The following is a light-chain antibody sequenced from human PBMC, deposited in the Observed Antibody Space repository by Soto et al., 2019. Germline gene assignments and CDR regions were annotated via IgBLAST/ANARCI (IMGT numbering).Light chain of an antibody. CDR2: GAS. J-gene: IGKJ3*01. CDR1: QSVNLN. CDR3: HQYNSWPRGT. V-gene: IGKV3-15*01. Sequence: EIMMRHSPGTLSVSPGEEATLSCTASQSVNLNLPWYKQKPGQPPRLLLYGASTRATGIPVRFRGSGSGTEFTLTISSLQSEDSAVYYCHQYNSWPRGTFGPGTKVEIK.